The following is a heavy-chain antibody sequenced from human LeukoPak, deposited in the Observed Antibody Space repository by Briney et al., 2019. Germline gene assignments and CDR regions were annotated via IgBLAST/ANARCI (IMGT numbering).Heavy chain of an antibody. J-gene: IGHJ5*02. V-gene: IGHV4-61*02. CDR3: ARGIYDFWSGNQINWFDP. CDR1: GGSISSGSYY. D-gene: IGHD3-3*01. Sequence: PSETLSLTCTVSGGSISSGSYYWSWIRQPAGKGLEWIGRIYTSGSANYNPSLKSRVTISVDTSKNQFSLKLSSVTAADTAVYYCARGIYDFWSGNQINWFDPWGQGTLVTVSS. CDR2: IYTSGSA.